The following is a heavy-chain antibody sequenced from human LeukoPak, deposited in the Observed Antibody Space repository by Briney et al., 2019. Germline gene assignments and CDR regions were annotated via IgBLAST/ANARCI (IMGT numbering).Heavy chain of an antibody. V-gene: IGHV3-7*01. J-gene: IGHJ4*02. CDR3: ARDRWELRF. Sequence: VDSMKGRFSRDKSKNSLYLQMNSLRAEDTAVYYCARDRWELRFWGQGTLVTVSS. D-gene: IGHD1-26*01.